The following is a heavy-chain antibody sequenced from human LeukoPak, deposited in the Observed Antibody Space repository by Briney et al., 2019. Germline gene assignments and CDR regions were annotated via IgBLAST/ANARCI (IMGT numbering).Heavy chain of an antibody. CDR3: ARGHGGSRLDY. D-gene: IGHD1-26*01. CDR2: INHSGST. CDR1: GGSFSGYY. V-gene: IGHV4-34*01. Sequence: SETLSLTCAVYGGSFSGYYWSWIRQPPGKGLEWIGEINHSGSTNYNPSLKSRVTISVDTSKNQFSLKLSSVTAADTAAYYCARGHGGSRLDYWGQGTLVTVSS. J-gene: IGHJ4*02.